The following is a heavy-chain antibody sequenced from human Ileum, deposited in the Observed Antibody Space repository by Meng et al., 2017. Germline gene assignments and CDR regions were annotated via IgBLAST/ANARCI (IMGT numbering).Heavy chain of an antibody. CDR3: ALLLVVDSSTLDDY. Sequence: QGRLQQWGAGLLKPSGTLSLTCAVYGGSFSDYYWSWIRQAPGKGLEWIGEIKHSGVTKYNPSLKSRVSISVNSSKNQLSLKVTSVTAADTAVYYCALLLVVDSSTLDDYWGQGTLVTVSS. V-gene: IGHV4-34*01. CDR1: GGSFSDYY. J-gene: IGHJ4*02. D-gene: IGHD2-15*01. CDR2: IKHSGVT.